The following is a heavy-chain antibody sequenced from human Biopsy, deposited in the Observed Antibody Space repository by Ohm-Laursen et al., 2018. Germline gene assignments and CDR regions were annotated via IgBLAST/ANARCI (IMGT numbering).Heavy chain of an antibody. CDR3: ARDYDTSGYYFVS. CDR1: GGSISNNNYY. D-gene: IGHD3-22*01. Sequence: SQTLSLTWTVSGGSISNNNYYWGWIRQPPGKGLVWIGSIFYRGSTHSKPSLKSRVNIYADTSKSQFSLKLNSVTAADTAVYYCARDYDTSGYYFVSWGQGTLVTVSS. CDR2: IFYRGST. V-gene: IGHV4-39*01. J-gene: IGHJ4*02.